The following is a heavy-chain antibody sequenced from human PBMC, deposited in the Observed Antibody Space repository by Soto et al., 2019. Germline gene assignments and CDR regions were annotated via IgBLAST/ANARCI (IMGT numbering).Heavy chain of an antibody. CDR1: GGSISSYY. J-gene: IGHJ6*04. V-gene: IGHV4-59*01. CDR2: IYYSGST. CDR3: ASTRVRGVTVYYYGMEV. D-gene: IGHD3-10*01. Sequence: PSKTPSLTCTVSGGSISSYYWSLMRQPPGKGLEWSGYIYYSGSTNYNPSLKSRVTISVDTSKNQFSLKLSSVTAADTAVYYCASTRVRGVTVYYYGMEVWGEGTKVTVSP.